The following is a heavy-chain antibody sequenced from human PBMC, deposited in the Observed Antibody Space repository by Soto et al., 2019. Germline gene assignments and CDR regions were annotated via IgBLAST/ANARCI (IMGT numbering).Heavy chain of an antibody. V-gene: IGHV1-8*01. CDR2: MEPSTGRT. Sequence: ASVKVSFKASRYIFPNLDINSVRQTAGQGLEWMGWMEPSTGRTGYAQKFQGRVTMTRDTSINTAYMELTTLTSDDTAFYYCARGVSAGVDHWGQGTLVTVSS. CDR1: RYIFPNLD. D-gene: IGHD1-26*01. CDR3: ARGVSAGVDH. J-gene: IGHJ4*02.